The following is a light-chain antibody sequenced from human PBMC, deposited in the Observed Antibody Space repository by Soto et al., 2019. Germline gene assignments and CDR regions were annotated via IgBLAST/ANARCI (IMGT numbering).Light chain of an antibody. CDR2: EVS. V-gene: IGLV2-8*01. CDR1: SSDVGGYNY. J-gene: IGLJ2*01. Sequence: QSALTQPPSASGSPGQSVTISCTGTSSDVGGYNYVSWYQQHPGKAPKRMIYEVSKRASGVPDRFSGSKSGNTASLTVSGLQAEDEADYYCSSYAGSNFVVFGGGTKLTVL. CDR3: SSYAGSNFVV.